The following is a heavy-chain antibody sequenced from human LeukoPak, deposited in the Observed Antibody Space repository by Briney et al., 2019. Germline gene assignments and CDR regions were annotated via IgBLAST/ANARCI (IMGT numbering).Heavy chain of an antibody. CDR1: GGTFRSYA. Sequence: GASVKVSCKASGGTFRSYAISWVRQAPGQGLEWMAGIIPIFGTANYAQKFQGRVTITTDESKSTAYMERSSLRSEDTAMYYCSMPAEPMAARVGFEIWGQGTMVTVSS. D-gene: IGHD6-6*01. J-gene: IGHJ3*02. V-gene: IGHV1-69*05. CDR3: SMPAEPMAARVGFEI. CDR2: IIPIFGTA.